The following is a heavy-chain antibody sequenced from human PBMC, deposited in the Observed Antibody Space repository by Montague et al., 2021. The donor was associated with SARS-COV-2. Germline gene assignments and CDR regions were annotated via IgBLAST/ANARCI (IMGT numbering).Heavy chain of an antibody. CDR2: ISDSGST. CDR1: GGSISSFY. D-gene: IGHD2-15*01. V-gene: IGHV4-59*08. CDR3: ARHYSATLPAVY. Sequence: SETLSLTCTVSGGSISSFYWSWFRQPPGKGLEWIGYISDSGSTNYNPSLTSRIIMSVATSKNQFSLKVNSVTAADTAVYYCARHYSATLPAVYWGQGTLVTVSS. J-gene: IGHJ4*02.